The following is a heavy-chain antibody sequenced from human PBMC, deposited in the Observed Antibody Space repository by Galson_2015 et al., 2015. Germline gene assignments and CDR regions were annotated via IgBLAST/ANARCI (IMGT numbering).Heavy chain of an antibody. CDR2: IDDSGRII. J-gene: IGHJ5*01. V-gene: IGHV3-48*03. Sequence: SLRLSCAASGFTFSSVEMNWVRQAPGKGLEWLSYIDDSGRIIYYADSVRGRFTISRDNAKNSLYLQMHNLRVDDTALYYCARGWFDSWGQGTLVTVSS. CDR1: GFTFSSVE. CDR3: ARGWFDS.